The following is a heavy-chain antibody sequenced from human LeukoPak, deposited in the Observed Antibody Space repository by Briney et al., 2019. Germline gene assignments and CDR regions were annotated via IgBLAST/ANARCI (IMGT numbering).Heavy chain of an antibody. Sequence: ASVKVSCKASGYTFTSYYMHWVRQAPGQGLEWMGWINPNSGGTNYAQKLQGRVTMTTDTSTSTAYMELRSLRSDDTAVYYCARGPGQYSWYFDLWGRGTLVTVSS. CDR3: ARGPGQYSWYFDL. CDR1: GYTFTSYY. V-gene: IGHV1-2*02. D-gene: IGHD2-15*01. CDR2: INPNSGGT. J-gene: IGHJ2*01.